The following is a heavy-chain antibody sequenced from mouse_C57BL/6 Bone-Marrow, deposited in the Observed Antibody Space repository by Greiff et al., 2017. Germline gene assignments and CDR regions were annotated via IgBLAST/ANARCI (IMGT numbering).Heavy chain of an antibody. V-gene: IGHV1-39*01. Sequence: VQLQQSGPELVKPGASVKISCKASGYSFTDYNMNWVKQSNGKSLEWIGVINPNYGTTSYNQKFKGKATLTVDKYSSTAYMQLNSLTSEDSAVYYCSYGSRRDFDYWGQGTTLTVSS. CDR1: GYSFTDYN. J-gene: IGHJ2*01. D-gene: IGHD1-1*01. CDR2: INPNYGTT. CDR3: SYGSRRDFDY.